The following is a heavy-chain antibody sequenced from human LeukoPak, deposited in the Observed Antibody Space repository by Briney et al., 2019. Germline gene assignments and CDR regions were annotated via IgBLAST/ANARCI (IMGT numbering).Heavy chain of an antibody. D-gene: IGHD1-20*01. CDR2: TYYRSKWYN. CDR1: GDSVSSNNAA. Sequence: SQTLSLTCAISGDSVSSNNAAWTWIRQSPSRGLEWLGRTYYRSKWYNDYAVSVKSRITFNADTFKNQFSMQLNSVTPEDTAVYYCARETGKYNWIDAHFDYWGQGTLVTVSS. V-gene: IGHV6-1*01. J-gene: IGHJ4*02. CDR3: ARETGKYNWIDAHFDY.